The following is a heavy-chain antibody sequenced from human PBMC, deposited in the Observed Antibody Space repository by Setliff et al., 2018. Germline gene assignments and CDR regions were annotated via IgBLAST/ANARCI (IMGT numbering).Heavy chain of an antibody. V-gene: IGHV1-69*06. CDR3: ARESPPHYYDSSGYYGFYYYYGMDV. D-gene: IGHD3-22*01. CDR2: IIPIFGTA. Sequence: ASVKVSCKASGGTFSSYAISWVRQAPGQGLEWMGRIIPIFGTANYAQKFQGRVTITADKSTSTAYMELSSLRSEDTATYYCARESPPHYYDSSGYYGFYYYYGMDVWGQGTTVTVSS. J-gene: IGHJ6*02. CDR1: GGTFSSYA.